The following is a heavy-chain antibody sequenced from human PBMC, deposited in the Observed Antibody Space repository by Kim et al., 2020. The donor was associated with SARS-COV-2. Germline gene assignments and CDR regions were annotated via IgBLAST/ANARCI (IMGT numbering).Heavy chain of an antibody. Sequence: SVKVSCKASGGTFSSYAISWVRQAPGQGLEWMGRIIPILGIANYAQKFQGRVTITADKSTSTAYMELSSLRSEDTAVYYCAREFMRELRPEYFQHWGQGTLVTVSS. CDR2: IIPILGIA. D-gene: IGHD1-26*01. CDR3: AREFMRELRPEYFQH. CDR1: GGTFSSYA. J-gene: IGHJ1*01. V-gene: IGHV1-69*04.